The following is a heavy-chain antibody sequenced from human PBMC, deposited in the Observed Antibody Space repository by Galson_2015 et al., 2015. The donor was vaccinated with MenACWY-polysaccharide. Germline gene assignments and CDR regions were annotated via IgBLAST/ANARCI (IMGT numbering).Heavy chain of an antibody. D-gene: IGHD5-18*01. CDR1: GFTFSRYG. CDR2: ISYDGSNK. CDR3: AKAGFTYDYFNYYYMDG. V-gene: IGHV3-30*18. Sequence: SLRLSCAASGFTFSRYGMHWVRQAPGKGLEWVALISYDGSNKYHADSVKGRFTISRDNSKNTLFLQMHSLRVEDTAVYYCAKAGFTYDYFNYYYMDGWVEGTTVTVSS. J-gene: IGHJ6*03.